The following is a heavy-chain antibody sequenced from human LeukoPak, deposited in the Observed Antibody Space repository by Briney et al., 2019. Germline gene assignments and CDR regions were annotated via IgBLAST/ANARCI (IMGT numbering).Heavy chain of an antibody. J-gene: IGHJ4*02. Sequence: PSETLSLTCTVSGGSISSSSYYWGWIRQPPGKGLEWIGSIYYSGSTYYNPSLKSRVTISVDTSKNQFSLKLSSVTAADTAVYYCAGHLVAAAGLYDYWGQGALVTVSS. V-gene: IGHV4-39*01. CDR3: AGHLVAAAGLYDY. CDR2: IYYSGST. D-gene: IGHD6-13*01. CDR1: GGSISSSSYY.